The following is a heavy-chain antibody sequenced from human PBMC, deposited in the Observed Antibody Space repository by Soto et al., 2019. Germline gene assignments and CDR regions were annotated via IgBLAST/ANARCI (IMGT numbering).Heavy chain of an antibody. D-gene: IGHD3-10*01. V-gene: IGHV3-33*01. CDR2: IWYDGSNK. CDR3: ARGVEELNWFDP. J-gene: IGHJ5*02. CDR1: GFTFSSYG. Sequence: GGSLRLSCAASGFTFSSYGMHWVRQAPGKGLEWVAVIWYDGSNKYYADSVKGRFTIFRDNSKNTLYLQMNSLRAEDTAVYYCARGVEELNWFDPWGQGTLVTVSS.